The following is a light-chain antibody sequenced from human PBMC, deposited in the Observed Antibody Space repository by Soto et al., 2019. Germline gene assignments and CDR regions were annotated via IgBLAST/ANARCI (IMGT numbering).Light chain of an antibody. Sequence: EIVLTQSPGTLSLSPGARGTLSCRASQNLGTLYLAWFQQKSGQAPRLLIYSASRRATGIPDRFTGSGSGTDFTLTINRVEPEDFAVYFCQQYAGSPRTFGQGTKVEIK. J-gene: IGKJ1*01. CDR3: QQYAGSPRT. V-gene: IGKV3-20*01. CDR2: SAS. CDR1: QNLGTLY.